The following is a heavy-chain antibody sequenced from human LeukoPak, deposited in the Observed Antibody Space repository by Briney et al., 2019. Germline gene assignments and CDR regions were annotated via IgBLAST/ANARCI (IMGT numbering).Heavy chain of an antibody. V-gene: IGHV4-34*01. Sequence: SETLSLTCAVYGGSFSGYYWSWIRQPPGKGLEWIGEINHSGSTNYNPSLKRRVTISADTSKNQFSLILSSVTAADTAVYYCAVKLPTASPQYFQHWGQGTLVIVSS. CDR3: AVKLPTASPQYFQH. CDR2: INHSGST. J-gene: IGHJ1*01. D-gene: IGHD2-2*01. CDR1: GGSFSGYY.